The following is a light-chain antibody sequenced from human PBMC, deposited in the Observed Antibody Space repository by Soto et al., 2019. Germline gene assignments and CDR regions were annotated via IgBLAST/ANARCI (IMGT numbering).Light chain of an antibody. J-gene: IGKJ1*01. V-gene: IGKV3-20*01. CDR3: QQYGSSSWT. CDR1: QSVSSSY. Sequence: EIVLMPSLGSLFLSPGERATLSCRASQSVSSSYLAWYQQKPGQAPRLLIYGASSRATGIPDRFSGSGSGTDFTLTISRLEPEDFGVYYCQQYGSSSWTFGQGTKV. CDR2: GAS.